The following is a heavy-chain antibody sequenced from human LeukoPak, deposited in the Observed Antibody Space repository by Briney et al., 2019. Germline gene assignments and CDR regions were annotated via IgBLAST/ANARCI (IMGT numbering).Heavy chain of an antibody. Sequence: GESLQISCKGSGSSFTSYWIGWVRQMPGKGLEWMVVIYPGDSDTRYSPSFQGQVTISADKSISTAYLQWSSLKASDTAMYYCARQSPPYIAPAGNFAFDIWGQGTMVTVSS. V-gene: IGHV5-51*01. CDR1: GSSFTSYW. J-gene: IGHJ3*02. CDR3: ARQSPPYIAPAGNFAFDI. CDR2: IYPGDSDT. D-gene: IGHD6-13*01.